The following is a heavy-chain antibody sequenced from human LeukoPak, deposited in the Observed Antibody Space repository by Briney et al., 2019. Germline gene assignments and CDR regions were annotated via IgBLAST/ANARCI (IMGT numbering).Heavy chain of an antibody. Sequence: TSETLSLTCTVSGGSINSGDYYWSWIRQPPGKGLEWIGYIYYSGSTYYNPSLKSRVTISVDTSKNQFSLKLSSVTAADTAVYYCARDTVGATGYWGQGTLVTVSS. V-gene: IGHV4-30-4*01. D-gene: IGHD1-26*01. CDR3: ARDTVGATGY. J-gene: IGHJ4*02. CDR2: IYYSGST. CDR1: GGSINSGDYY.